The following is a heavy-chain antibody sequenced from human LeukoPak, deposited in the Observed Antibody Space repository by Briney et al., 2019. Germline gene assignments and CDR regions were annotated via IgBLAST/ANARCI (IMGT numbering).Heavy chain of an antibody. CDR1: GASISGSGYY. CDR3: TRQGSLGTSGYDY. V-gene: IGHV4-39*01. D-gene: IGHD1-7*01. J-gene: IGHJ4*02. CDR2: FYYSGST. Sequence: SETLSLTCAVSGASISGSGYYWGWIRQPPGKGLEWIGSFYYSGSTYYNPSLKSRVTISVDTSKNQFSLKLSSVTAADTAVYYCTRQGSLGTSGYDYWGQGTLVTVSS.